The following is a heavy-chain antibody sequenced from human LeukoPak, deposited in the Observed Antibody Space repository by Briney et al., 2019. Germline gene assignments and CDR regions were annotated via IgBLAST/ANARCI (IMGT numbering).Heavy chain of an antibody. J-gene: IGHJ4*02. CDR3: AEAHGGVVWGSYYTDY. D-gene: IGHD3-16*01. Sequence: PGGSLRLSCAASGFTFSSYAMSWVRQAPGKGLEWVSAISGSGGSTYYADSVKGRFTISRDNSKNTLYLQMNSLRAEDTAVYYCAEAHGGVVWGSYYTDYWGQGTLVTVSS. CDR1: GFTFSSYA. V-gene: IGHV3-23*01. CDR2: ISGSGGST.